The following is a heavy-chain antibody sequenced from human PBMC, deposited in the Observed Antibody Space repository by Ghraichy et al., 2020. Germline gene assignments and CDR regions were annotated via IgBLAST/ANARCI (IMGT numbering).Heavy chain of an antibody. V-gene: IGHV3-7*03. CDR3: TRDKDGRDY. J-gene: IGHJ4*02. D-gene: IGHD1-26*01. Sequence: GSLRLSCAASGFTFSSYWMTWVRQAPGQGLEWVANIKPDGSDKFYLDSVKGRFTISRDNAKNSLYLQMNSLRAEDTAVYYCTRDKDGRDYWGQGTLVTVSS. CDR2: IKPDGSDK. CDR1: GFTFSSYW.